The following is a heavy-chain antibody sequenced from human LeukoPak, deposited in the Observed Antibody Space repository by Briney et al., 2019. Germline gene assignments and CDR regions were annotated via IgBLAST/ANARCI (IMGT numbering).Heavy chain of an antibody. J-gene: IGHJ4*02. Sequence: GGSLRLSCAASGFTFSTYAVNWVRQAPGKGLEWVSTISGSGGSTYYADSVKGRFTISRDNSKNTLYLQMNSLRAEDTAVYYCAKLGAVAGTRGDYWGQGTPVTVSS. D-gene: IGHD6-19*01. CDR1: GFTFSTYA. CDR2: ISGSGGST. CDR3: AKLGAVAGTRGDY. V-gene: IGHV3-23*01.